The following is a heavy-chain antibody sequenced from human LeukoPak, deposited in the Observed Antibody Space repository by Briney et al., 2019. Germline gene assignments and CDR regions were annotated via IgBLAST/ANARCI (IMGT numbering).Heavy chain of an antibody. J-gene: IGHJ3*02. CDR2: INPNSGGT. D-gene: IGHD2-2*01. Sequence: ASVKVSCKASGYTFTGYYMHWVRQAPGQGLEWMGWINPNSGGTNYAQKFQGRVTMTRDTSISTAYMELSRLRSDDTAVYYCARESGLVVVPAAKKRVGDAFDIWGQGTMVTVSS. CDR1: GYTFTGYY. V-gene: IGHV1-2*02. CDR3: ARESGLVVVPAAKKRVGDAFDI.